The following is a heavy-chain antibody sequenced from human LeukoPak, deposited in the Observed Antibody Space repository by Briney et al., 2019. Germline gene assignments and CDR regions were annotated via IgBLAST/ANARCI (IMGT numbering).Heavy chain of an antibody. V-gene: IGHV4-31*03. CDR2: IYYSGST. CDR1: GSSISSGGYY. J-gene: IGHJ5*02. Sequence: SETLSLTCTVSGSSISSGGYYWSWIRQHPGKGLEWIGHIYYSGSTYYNPSLKSRVTISVDTSKNQFSLKLSSVTAADTAVYYCARFGELDHSNRWWFDPWGQGTLVTVSS. CDR3: ARFGELDHSNRWWFDP. D-gene: IGHD1-26*01.